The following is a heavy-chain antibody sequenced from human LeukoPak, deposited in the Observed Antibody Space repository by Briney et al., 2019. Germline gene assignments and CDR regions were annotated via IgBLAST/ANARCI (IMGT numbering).Heavy chain of an antibody. J-gene: IGHJ6*02. CDR2: ITSDGSTT. CDR1: GFTFSMYW. CDR3: VSDSRYTMAV. Sequence: PGGSLRLSCTASGFTFSMYWMHWVRQAPGKGPVWVSRITSDGSTTIYADSVKGRFTIARDNAKNTLYLQMNSVRDEDTAVSCCVSDSRYTMAVWGQGPTVPVTS. V-gene: IGHV3-74*01. D-gene: IGHD2-2*01.